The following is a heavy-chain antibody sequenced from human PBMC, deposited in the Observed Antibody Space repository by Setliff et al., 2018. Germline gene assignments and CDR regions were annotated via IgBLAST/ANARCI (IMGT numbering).Heavy chain of an antibody. D-gene: IGHD3-10*01. CDR2: ISWNSGII. Sequence: LRLSCAASGFTFDDYAMHWVRQAPGKGLEWVSGISWNSGIIDYADSVKGRFTISRDNAKNSLYLQLNSLRAEDTALYYCAKEAFYGGPFDYWGQGTLVTVSS. J-gene: IGHJ4*02. V-gene: IGHV3-9*01. CDR3: AKEAFYGGPFDY. CDR1: GFTFDDYA.